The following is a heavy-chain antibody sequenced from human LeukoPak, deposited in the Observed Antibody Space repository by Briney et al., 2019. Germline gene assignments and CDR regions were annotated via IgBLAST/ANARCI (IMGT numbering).Heavy chain of an antibody. CDR1: GFTFSSYS. CDR3: ARDRALVGTTTDYFDY. CDR2: IWYDGSNK. V-gene: IGHV3-33*08. Sequence: PGGSLRLSCAASGFTFSSYSMNWVRQAPGKGLEWVAVIWYDGSNKYYADSVKGRFTISRDNSKNTLYLQMNSLRAEDTAVYYCARDRALVGTTTDYFDYWGQGTLVTVSS. D-gene: IGHD1-26*01. J-gene: IGHJ4*02.